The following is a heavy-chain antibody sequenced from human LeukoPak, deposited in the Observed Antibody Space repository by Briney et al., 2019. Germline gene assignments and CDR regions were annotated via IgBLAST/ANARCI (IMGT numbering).Heavy chain of an antibody. Sequence: SETLSLTCAVYGGSFSGYYWSWIRQPPGKGLEWIGEINHSGSTNYNPSLKSRVTISVDTSKNQFSLKLSSVTAADTAVYYCARVSTMIVVATYYFDYWGQGTLVTVSS. CDR2: INHSGST. CDR1: GGSFSGYY. V-gene: IGHV4-34*01. D-gene: IGHD3-22*01. CDR3: ARVSTMIVVATYYFDY. J-gene: IGHJ4*02.